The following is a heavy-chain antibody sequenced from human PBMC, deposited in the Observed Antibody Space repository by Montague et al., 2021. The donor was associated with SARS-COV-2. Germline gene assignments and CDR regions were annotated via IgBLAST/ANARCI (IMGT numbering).Heavy chain of an antibody. D-gene: IGHD6-13*01. Sequence: SETLSLTCSVSGGSITARTYYWGCIRQSPGKGLEWTGAINYSGTTYSNPSLKSRVTISLDTAKNQFSLKMISVTAADTAVYYCARHWGIAAAGNWGQGTLVTVSS. CDR1: GGSITARTYY. J-gene: IGHJ4*02. CDR2: INYSGTT. V-gene: IGHV4-39*01. CDR3: ARHWGIAAAGN.